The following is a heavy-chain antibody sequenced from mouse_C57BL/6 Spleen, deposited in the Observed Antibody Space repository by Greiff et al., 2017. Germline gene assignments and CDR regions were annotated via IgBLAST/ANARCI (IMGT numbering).Heavy chain of an antibody. CDR3: ARLRLGAMDY. J-gene: IGHJ4*01. D-gene: IGHD3-2*02. V-gene: IGHV1-50*01. CDR1: GYTFTSYW. CDR2: IDPSGSYT. Sequence: QVQLQQPGAELVKPGASVKLSCKASGYTFTSYWMQWVKQRPGQGLEWIGEIDPSGSYTNYNQKFKGKATLTVDTSSSTAYMQLSSLTSEDSSVYYCARLRLGAMDYWGQGTSVTVSS.